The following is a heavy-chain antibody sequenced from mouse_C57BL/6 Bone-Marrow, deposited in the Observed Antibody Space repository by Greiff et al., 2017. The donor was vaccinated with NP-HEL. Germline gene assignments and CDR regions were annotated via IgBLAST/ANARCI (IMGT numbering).Heavy chain of an antibody. V-gene: IGHV1-64*01. J-gene: IGHJ4*01. D-gene: IGHD1-1*01. CDR3: ARGGRLSYAMDY. CDR2: IHPNSGST. CDR1: GYTFTSYW. Sequence: QVQLQQSGAELVKPGASVKLSCKASGYTFTSYWMHWVKQRPGQGLEWIGMIHPNSGSTNYNEKFKSKATLTVDKSSSTAYMQLSSLTSEDSAVYYCARGGRLSYAMDYWGQGTSVTVSS.